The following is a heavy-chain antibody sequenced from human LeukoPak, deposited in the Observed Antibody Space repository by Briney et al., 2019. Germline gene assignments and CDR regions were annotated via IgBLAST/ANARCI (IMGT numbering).Heavy chain of an antibody. J-gene: IGHJ4*02. Sequence: GESLKISCKGSGYSFTSYWIGWVRQMPGKGLEWMGIIYPGGSDTRYSPSFQGQVTISADKSISTAYLQWSSLKASDTAMYYCARRGIAVAAYPDYWGQGTLVTVSS. CDR1: GYSFTSYW. CDR2: IYPGGSDT. V-gene: IGHV5-51*01. D-gene: IGHD6-19*01. CDR3: ARRGIAVAAYPDY.